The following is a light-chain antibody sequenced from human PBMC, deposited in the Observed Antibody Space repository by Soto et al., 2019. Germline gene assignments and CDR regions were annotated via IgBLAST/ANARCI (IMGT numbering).Light chain of an antibody. CDR1: QGMSTY. CDR3: QQLNGYQLA. CDR2: SAS. Sequence: DIQLTQSPSFLSASVGDTVTITCRASQGMSTYLAWYQQKPGKVPKLLIRSASTLQSGVPPRFIGGGSGTEFSLTIITLQPDDSGIYYCQQLNGYQLAFGGGTNVEIK. V-gene: IGKV1-9*01. J-gene: IGKJ4*01.